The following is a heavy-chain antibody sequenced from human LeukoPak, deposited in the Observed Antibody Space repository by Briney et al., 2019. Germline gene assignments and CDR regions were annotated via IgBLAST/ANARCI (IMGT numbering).Heavy chain of an antibody. J-gene: IGHJ4*02. CDR1: GYTFTSLD. D-gene: IGHD3-16*01. CDR3: ARARGDLDY. CDR2: INLNSGYT. Sequence: ASVKVSXKTSGYTFTSLDINWVRQATGQGLEWMGWINLNSGYTGYAQKFQGRVTMTRDTSISTAYMELSSLRSDDTAVYYCARARGDLDYWGQGTLVTVSS. V-gene: IGHV1-8*01.